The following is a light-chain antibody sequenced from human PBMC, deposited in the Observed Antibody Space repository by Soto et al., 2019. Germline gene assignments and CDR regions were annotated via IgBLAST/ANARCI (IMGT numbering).Light chain of an antibody. J-gene: IGKJ1*01. CDR2: AAS. V-gene: IGKV1-17*03. Sequence: DIQMTQSQSAMSAYVGDRVTITCRASQGISNYLAWFQQKPGKVPKRLMYAASSMQSGVPSRFSGSGSGTEFTLTISSLQPEDFATYYCLQHNSYPRTFGQGTKAEIK. CDR1: QGISNY. CDR3: LQHNSYPRT.